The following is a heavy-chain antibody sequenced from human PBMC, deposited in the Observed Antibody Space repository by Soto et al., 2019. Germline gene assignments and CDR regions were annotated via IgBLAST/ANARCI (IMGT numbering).Heavy chain of an antibody. D-gene: IGHD3-3*01. Sequence: EVQLVESGGGLVQPGGSLRLSCAASGFTFSSYWMSWVRQAPGKGLEWVANIKQDGSEKYYVDSVKGRFTISRDNAKNSLYLQMNSLRAEDTAVYYCAREIRLVLRFLEYGMDVWGQGTTVTVSS. CDR1: GFTFSSYW. J-gene: IGHJ6*02. CDR2: IKQDGSEK. CDR3: AREIRLVLRFLEYGMDV. V-gene: IGHV3-7*03.